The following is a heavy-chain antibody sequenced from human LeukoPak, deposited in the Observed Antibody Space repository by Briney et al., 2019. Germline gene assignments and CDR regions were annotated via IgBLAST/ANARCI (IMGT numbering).Heavy chain of an antibody. Sequence: ASVKVSCKASGYTFTSYGISWVRQAPGQGLEWMGWISAYNGNTDYAQKLQGRVTMTTDTSTSTAYMELRSLRSDDTAVYYCAIGVGDFWSGYSSYFQHWGQGTLVTVSS. J-gene: IGHJ1*01. D-gene: IGHD3-3*01. CDR1: GYTFTSYG. V-gene: IGHV1-18*01. CDR2: ISAYNGNT. CDR3: AIGVGDFWSGYSSYFQH.